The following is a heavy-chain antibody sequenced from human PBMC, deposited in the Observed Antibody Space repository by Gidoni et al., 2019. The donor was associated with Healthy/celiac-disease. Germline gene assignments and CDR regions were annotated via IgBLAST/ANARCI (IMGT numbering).Heavy chain of an antibody. D-gene: IGHD6-6*01. Sequence: QVQLVESGGGVVQPGRSLRLSCAASGFTFSSYGMHWVRQAPGKGLEWVAVRWYEGSNKYYADSVKGRFTISRDNSKNTLYLQMNSLRAEDTAVYYCARGADSSSSDAFDIWGQGTMVTVSS. V-gene: IGHV3-33*01. CDR3: ARGADSSSSDAFDI. CDR2: RWYEGSNK. CDR1: GFTFSSYG. J-gene: IGHJ3*02.